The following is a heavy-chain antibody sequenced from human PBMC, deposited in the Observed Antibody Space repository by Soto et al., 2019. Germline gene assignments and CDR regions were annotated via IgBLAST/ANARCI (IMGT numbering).Heavy chain of an antibody. CDR2: INPSGGST. Sequence: ASVKVSCKASGYTFTSYYMHWVRPAPGQGLEWMGIINPSGGSTSYAQKFQGRVTMTRDTSTSTVYMELSSLRSEDTAVYYCARDGYYYSVGRYYYYGMDVWGQGTTVTVSS. CDR1: GYTFTSYY. J-gene: IGHJ6*02. D-gene: IGHD3-22*01. CDR3: ARDGYYYSVGRYYYYGMDV. V-gene: IGHV1-46*01.